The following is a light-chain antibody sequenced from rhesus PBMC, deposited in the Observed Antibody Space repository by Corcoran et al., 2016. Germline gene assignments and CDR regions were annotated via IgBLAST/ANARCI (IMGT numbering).Light chain of an antibody. Sequence: DIQMTQSPSSLSASVGDRVTITCRASQDISNFLSWYQQKPGKAPKLLIYDVFTLQNGVPSSFSGIGSGTEFTLTITSLQPEDFATYYCLQYNSAPYSFGQGSKVDVK. J-gene: IGKJ2*01. V-gene: IGKV1S21*01. CDR2: DVF. CDR1: QDISNF. CDR3: LQYNSAPYS.